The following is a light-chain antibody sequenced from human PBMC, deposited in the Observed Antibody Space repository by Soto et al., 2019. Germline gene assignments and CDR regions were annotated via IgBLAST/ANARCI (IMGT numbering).Light chain of an antibody. Sequence: QLVLTQPPSLSGTPGQRGTISWSGSTSNIAGNTVHWYQHLPETAPKLLIYIDDQRPSGVPDRFSGSKSGTSASLAISGLQSEDEADYYCATWDDSLNAAVFGGGTKLTVL. V-gene: IGLV1-44*01. J-gene: IGLJ7*01. CDR2: IDD. CDR3: ATWDDSLNAAV. CDR1: TSNIAGNT.